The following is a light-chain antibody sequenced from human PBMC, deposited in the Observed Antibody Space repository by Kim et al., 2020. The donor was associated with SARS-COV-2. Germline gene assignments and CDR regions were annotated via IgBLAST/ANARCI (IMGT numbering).Light chain of an antibody. J-gene: IGLJ3*02. CDR2: DVR. CDR3: SSYAGSNTWV. Sequence: GQSITISCTGTSSYVGACNVVSWYQQHPGKAPKMMIYDVRKWPSGVSNRFSGAKSGNTASLTISGLQIEDEADYYCSSYAGSNTWVFGGGTKLTVL. V-gene: IGLV2-14*03. CDR1: SSYVGACNV.